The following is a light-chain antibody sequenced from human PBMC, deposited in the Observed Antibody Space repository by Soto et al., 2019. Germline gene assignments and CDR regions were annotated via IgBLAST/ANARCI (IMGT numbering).Light chain of an antibody. Sequence: QSVLTQPASVSGSPGQSIAISCTGSSSDVGIYNYVSWYQQHPGKVPKLIIYEVSNRPSGVSNRFSGSKSGNTASLTISGRQAGDEADYYCSSYTTSSTRVFGTGTKVTVL. CDR2: EVS. CDR1: SSDVGIYNY. V-gene: IGLV2-14*01. CDR3: SSYTTSSTRV. J-gene: IGLJ1*01.